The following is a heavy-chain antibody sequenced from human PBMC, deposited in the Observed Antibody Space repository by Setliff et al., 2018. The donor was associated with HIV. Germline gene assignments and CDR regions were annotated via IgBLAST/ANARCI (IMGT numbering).Heavy chain of an antibody. CDR3: ARLKSPTPYYYYGMDV. Sequence: GESLKISCQGPGDSFSNHWISWVRQVPGQGLEWMGNIDPSDSYTHYSPSFQGHVTISADKSISTVYLHWSSLKASDTAMYYCARLKSPTPYYYYGMDVWGQGTTVTVSS. J-gene: IGHJ6*02. V-gene: IGHV5-10-1*01. D-gene: IGHD4-4*01. CDR1: GDSFSNHW. CDR2: IDPSDSYT.